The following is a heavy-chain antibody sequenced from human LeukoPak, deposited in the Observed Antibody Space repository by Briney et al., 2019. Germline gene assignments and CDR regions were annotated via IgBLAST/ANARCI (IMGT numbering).Heavy chain of an antibody. CDR3: AREYSSSSGRSFDY. D-gene: IGHD6-6*01. J-gene: IGHJ4*02. V-gene: IGHV3-48*01. CDR1: GFTFSTYS. Sequence: GGSLRLSCAASGFTFSTYSMNWVRQAPGKGLEWVSYISSSTTNMYYADSVKGRFTISRDNVKNSLYLQMNSLRAEDTAVYYCAREYSSSSGRSFDYWGQGTLVTVSS. CDR2: ISSSTTNM.